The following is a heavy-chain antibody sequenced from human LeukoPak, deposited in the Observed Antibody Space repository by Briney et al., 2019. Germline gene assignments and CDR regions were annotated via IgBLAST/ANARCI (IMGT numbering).Heavy chain of an antibody. CDR1: GGSFSGYY. V-gene: IGHV4-34*01. CDR3: ARTVRYFDWLTPAMHWGYYYYMDV. D-gene: IGHD3-9*01. J-gene: IGHJ6*03. Sequence: SETLSLTCAVYGGSFSGYYWSWIRQPPGKGLEWIGEINHSGSTSYNPSLKSRVTISVDTSKNQFSLKLSSVTAADTAVYYCARTVRYFDWLTPAMHWGYYYYMDVWGKGTTVTVSS. CDR2: INHSGST.